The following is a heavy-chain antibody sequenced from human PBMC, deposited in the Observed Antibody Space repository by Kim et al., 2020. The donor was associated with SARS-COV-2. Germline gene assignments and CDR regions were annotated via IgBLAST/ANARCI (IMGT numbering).Heavy chain of an antibody. Sequence: SETLSLTCTVSGGSISSSSYYWGWIRQPPGKGLEWIGSIYYSGSTYYNPSLKSRVTISVDTSKNQFSLKLSSVTAADTAVYYCARDLRAMVTFLDYWGQGTLVTVSS. D-gene: IGHD5-18*01. CDR1: GGSISSSSYY. V-gene: IGHV4-39*07. CDR3: ARDLRAMVTFLDY. J-gene: IGHJ4*02. CDR2: IYYSGST.